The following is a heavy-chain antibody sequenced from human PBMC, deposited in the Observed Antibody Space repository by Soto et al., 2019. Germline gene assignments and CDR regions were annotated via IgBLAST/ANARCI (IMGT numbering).Heavy chain of an antibody. Sequence: SETLSLTCATSGESFSGNYWSWVRQPPGKGLEWIGETNHRGTTVYNPSLRGRVIISLDTPKNQFSLRLSFVTAADSAVYYCARGDQKIVDASEYWGPGTLVTVSS. CDR1: GESFSGNY. CDR2: TNHRGTT. D-gene: IGHD2-15*01. V-gene: IGHV4-34*01. J-gene: IGHJ4*02. CDR3: ARGDQKIVDASEY.